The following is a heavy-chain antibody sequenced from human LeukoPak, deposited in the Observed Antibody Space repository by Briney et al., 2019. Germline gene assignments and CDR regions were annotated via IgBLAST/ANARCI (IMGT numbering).Heavy chain of an antibody. D-gene: IGHD3-22*01. CDR2: IKQDGSEK. J-gene: IGHJ3*02. CDR3: ARDFSYYDSSGYWHDAFDI. CDR1: GFTFSDSY. Sequence: GGSLRLSCVASGFTFSDSYMTWVRQAPGKGLEWVANIKQDGSEKYYVDSVKGRFTISRDNAKNSLYLQMNSLRAEDTAVYYCARDFSYYDSSGYWHDAFDIWGQGTMVTVSS. V-gene: IGHV3-7*01.